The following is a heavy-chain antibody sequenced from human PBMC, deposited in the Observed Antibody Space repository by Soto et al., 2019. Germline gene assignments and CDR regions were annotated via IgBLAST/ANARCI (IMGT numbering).Heavy chain of an antibody. J-gene: IGHJ6*02. CDR2: IYYSGST. CDR1: GGSISSGGYY. CDR3: ARQDTVIYGMDV. D-gene: IGHD4-17*01. V-gene: IGHV4-31*03. Sequence: SETLSLTCTVSGGSISSGGYYWSWIRQHPGKGLEWIGYIYYSGSTYYNPSLKSRVTISVDTSKNQFSLKLSSVTAADTAVYYCARQDTVIYGMDVWGQGTTVTVSS.